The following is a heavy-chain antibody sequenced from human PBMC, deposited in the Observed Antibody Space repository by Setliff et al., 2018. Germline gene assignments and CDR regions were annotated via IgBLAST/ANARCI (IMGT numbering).Heavy chain of an antibody. V-gene: IGHV4-59*01. D-gene: IGHD1-1*01. J-gene: IGHJ1*01. CDR3: VREGYSEYFQD. Sequence: SETLSLTCTVSGGSISSYYWSWIRQPPGKGLEWIGHTYYIGATNYNPSLKGRVTISVDTSKNQLSLTLSSVTAADTAVYYCVREGYSEYFQDWGRGTLVTVSS. CDR2: TYYIGAT. CDR1: GGSISSYY.